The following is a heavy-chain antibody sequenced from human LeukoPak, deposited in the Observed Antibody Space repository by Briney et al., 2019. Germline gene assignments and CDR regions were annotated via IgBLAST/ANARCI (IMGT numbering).Heavy chain of an antibody. Sequence: GGSLRLSCAASGFTFSSYWMSWVRQAPGKGLEWVANIKQDGSEKYYVDSVKGRFTISRDNAKNSLYLQMNSLRAEDTALYYCARVIPVAGTPHFDYWGQGTLVTVSS. J-gene: IGHJ4*02. CDR3: ARVIPVAGTPHFDY. CDR2: IKQDGSEK. D-gene: IGHD6-19*01. CDR1: GFTFSSYW. V-gene: IGHV3-7*03.